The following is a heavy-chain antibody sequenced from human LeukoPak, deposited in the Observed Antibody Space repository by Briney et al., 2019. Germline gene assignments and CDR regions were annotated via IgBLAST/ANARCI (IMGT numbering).Heavy chain of an antibody. V-gene: IGHV4-30-2*01. D-gene: IGHD3-9*01. Sequence: SETLSLTCTVSGGSISSGGYYWSWIRQPPGKGLEWIGYIYHSGSTYYNPSLKSRVTISVDTSKNQFSLKLSSVTAADTAVYYCARGAAPTYYDILTGYPPWFDYWGQGTLVTVSS. CDR2: IYHSGST. CDR3: ARGAAPTYYDILTGYPPWFDY. CDR1: GGSISSGGYY. J-gene: IGHJ5*01.